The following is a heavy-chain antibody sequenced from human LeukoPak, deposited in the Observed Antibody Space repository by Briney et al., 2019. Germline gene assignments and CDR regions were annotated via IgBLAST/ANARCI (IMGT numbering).Heavy chain of an antibody. D-gene: IGHD6-13*01. Sequence: GGSLRLSRAASGFTFDDYAMHWVRQAPGKGREWVSGISWNSGSIGYAYSVKGRFTISRDNAKNSLYLQMNSLRAEDTALYYCAKGCSSWYLDWFDPWGQGTLVTVSS. V-gene: IGHV3-9*01. CDR1: GFTFDDYA. CDR2: ISWNSGSI. CDR3: AKGCSSWYLDWFDP. J-gene: IGHJ5*02.